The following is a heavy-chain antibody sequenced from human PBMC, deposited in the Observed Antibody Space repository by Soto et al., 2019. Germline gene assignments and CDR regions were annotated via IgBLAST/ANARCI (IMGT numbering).Heavy chain of an antibody. CDR2: INHSGST. V-gene: IGHV4-34*01. CDR1: GGSFSGYY. CDR3: ARYRPIWKQLVLAFDI. Sequence: QVQLQQWGAGLLKPSETLSLTCAVYGGSFSGYYWSWIRQPPGKGLEWIGEINHSGSTNYNPSLKSRVTISVDTSKNQFSLKLSSVTAADTAVYYCARYRPIWKQLVLAFDIWGQGTMVTVSS. J-gene: IGHJ3*02. D-gene: IGHD6-13*01.